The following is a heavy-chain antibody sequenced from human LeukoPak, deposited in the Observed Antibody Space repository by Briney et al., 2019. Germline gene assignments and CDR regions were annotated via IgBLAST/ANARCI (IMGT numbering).Heavy chain of an antibody. Sequence: PSETLSLTCSVSCASISINKYWWNWIRKPAGEGLEWIGRVYTGNANHNPSPKSRVDISVDTSTHQFSLKLTSVTAADTAVYYCARLGSRDSWGQGTLVTVSS. CDR3: ARLGSRDS. J-gene: IGHJ4*02. D-gene: IGHD3-10*01. V-gene: IGHV4-61*02. CDR2: VYTGNA. CDR1: CASISINKYW.